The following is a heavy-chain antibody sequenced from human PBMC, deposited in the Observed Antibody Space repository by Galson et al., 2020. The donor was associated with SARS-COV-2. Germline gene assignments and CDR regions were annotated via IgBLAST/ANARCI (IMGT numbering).Heavy chain of an antibody. CDR1: GFTFGDYA. V-gene: IGHV3-49*04. D-gene: IGHD2-21*02. CDR2: IRSKAYGGTT. J-gene: IGHJ2*01. Sequence: GGSLRLSCTASGFTFGDYAMSWVRQAPGKGLEWVGFIRSKAYGGTTEYAASVKGRFTISRDDSKSIAYLQMNSLKTEDTAVYYCTREFTMVVTHWYFDLWGRGTLVTVSS. CDR3: TREFTMVVTHWYFDL.